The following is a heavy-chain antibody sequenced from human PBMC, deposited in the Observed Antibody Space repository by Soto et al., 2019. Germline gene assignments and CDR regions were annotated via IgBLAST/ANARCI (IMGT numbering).Heavy chain of an antibody. J-gene: IGHJ6*02. V-gene: IGHV3-30*18. CDR3: AKDGTSIAARNDYYYYGMDV. CDR2: ISYDGSNK. CDR1: GFTFSSYG. D-gene: IGHD6-6*01. Sequence: PGGSLRLSCAASGFTFSSYGMHWVRQAPGKGLEWVAVISYDGSNKYYADPVKGRFTISRDNSKNTLYLQMNSLRAEDTAVYYCAKDGTSIAARNDYYYYGMDVWGQGTTVTVS.